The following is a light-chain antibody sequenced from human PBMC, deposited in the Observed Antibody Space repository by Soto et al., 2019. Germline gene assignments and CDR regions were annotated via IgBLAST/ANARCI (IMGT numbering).Light chain of an antibody. V-gene: IGLV2-14*01. CDR3: TSYTSSSTQV. Sequence: QSVLTQPASVSGSPGQSITISCTGTSSDVGGYDYVSWYQQHPGTAPRLIIFEVTNRSSGVSNRFSSSKSGNTASLTISGLQAEDEADYYCTSYTSSSTQVFGTGTKVIGL. CDR2: EVT. CDR1: SSDVGGYDY. J-gene: IGLJ1*01.